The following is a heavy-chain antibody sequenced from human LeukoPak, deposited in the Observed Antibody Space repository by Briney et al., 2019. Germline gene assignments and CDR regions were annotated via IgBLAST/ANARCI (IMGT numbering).Heavy chain of an antibody. Sequence: ASVKVSCKASGYNFTIHYVQWVRQALGQGLEWMGIVNPSDGYTIYAQNFRGRVTMTRDTSTITVYMELSSLRSEDTAIYYCARVDAASGSHFWDYWGQGTLVTVSS. V-gene: IGHV1-46*01. CDR3: ARVDAASGSHFWDY. CDR1: GYNFTIHY. D-gene: IGHD3-3*02. CDR2: VNPSDGYT. J-gene: IGHJ4*02.